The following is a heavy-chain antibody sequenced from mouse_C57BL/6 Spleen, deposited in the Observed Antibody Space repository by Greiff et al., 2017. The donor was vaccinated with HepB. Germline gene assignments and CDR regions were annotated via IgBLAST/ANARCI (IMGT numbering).Heavy chain of an antibody. J-gene: IGHJ4*01. D-gene: IGHD2-2*01. CDR3: ARPMVTTDGYAMDY. CDR1: GFTFSDYG. V-gene: IGHV5-17*01. CDR2: ISSGSSTI. Sequence: EVKLVESGGGLVKPGGSLKLSCAASGFTFSDYGMHWVRQAPEKGLEWVAYISSGSSTIYYADTVKGRFTISRDNAKNTLFLQMTSLRSEDTAMYYCARPMVTTDGYAMDYWGQGTSVTVSS.